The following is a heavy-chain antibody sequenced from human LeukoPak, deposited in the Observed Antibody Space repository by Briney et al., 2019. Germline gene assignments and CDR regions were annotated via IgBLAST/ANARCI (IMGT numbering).Heavy chain of an antibody. V-gene: IGHV4-34*08. D-gene: IGHD2-2*01. CDR3: GIFMDVVPGSMS. Sequence: PGGSLRLSCEASGFTFSTYAMSWIRQAPGKGLEWIGEISHGGITKHNPSLKSRVTMSQDTSKRQFSLKMNSMTAADTGVYYCGIFMDVVPGSMSWGLGTLVTVSS. J-gene: IGHJ4*02. CDR2: ISHGGIT. CDR1: GFTFSTYA.